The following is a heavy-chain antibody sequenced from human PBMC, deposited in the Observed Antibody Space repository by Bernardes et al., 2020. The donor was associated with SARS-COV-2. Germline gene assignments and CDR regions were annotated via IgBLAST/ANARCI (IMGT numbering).Heavy chain of an antibody. CDR2: ISSGGRTI. V-gene: IGHV3-48*03. CDR3: ARAPGIEVAGTNSDY. J-gene: IGHJ4*02. D-gene: IGHD6-19*01. Sequence: GGSLRLSCAASGFTFSSYEMNWVRQAPGKGLEWVSYISSGGRTIYYADSVKGRFTISRDNAKNSLYLQMNSLRTEDTAVYYCARAPGIEVAGTNSDYWGQGTLLTFSS. CDR1: GFTFSSYE.